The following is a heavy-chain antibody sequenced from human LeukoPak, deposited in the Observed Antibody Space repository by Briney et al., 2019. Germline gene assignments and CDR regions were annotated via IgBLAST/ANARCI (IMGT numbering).Heavy chain of an antibody. J-gene: IGHJ4*02. D-gene: IGHD3-10*01. CDR1: GGSFSGYD. Sequence: PSETLSLTCAVYGGSFSGYDWSWIRQSPGKGLEWIGEINHSGSTNYNPSLKSRVTISVDTSKNQFSLKLSSVTAADTAVYYCARGLGSGSYYLPYYFDYWGQGTLVTVSS. V-gene: IGHV4-34*01. CDR3: ARGLGSGSYYLPYYFDY. CDR2: INHSGST.